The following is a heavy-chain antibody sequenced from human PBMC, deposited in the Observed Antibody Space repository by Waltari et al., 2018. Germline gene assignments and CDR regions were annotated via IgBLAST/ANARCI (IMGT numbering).Heavy chain of an antibody. D-gene: IGHD4-17*01. V-gene: IGHV3-73*02. CDR3: TRVRMTSVTTAFD. CDR2: IRTKANNYAT. CDR1: GFTFSASS. Sequence: EVQLLESGGDLVQPGGSLELSWAASGFTFSASSVHWVRQASGKGLEWVGRIRTKANNYATAYAASIKGRFTISRDDSTNTAYLQMHNLRTEDTAIYYCTRVRMTSVTTAFDWGQGTLVTVSS. J-gene: IGHJ1*01.